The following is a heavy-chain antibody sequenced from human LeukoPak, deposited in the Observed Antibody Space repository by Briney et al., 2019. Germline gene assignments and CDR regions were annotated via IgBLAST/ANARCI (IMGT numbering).Heavy chain of an antibody. CDR2: INPNSGGT. D-gene: IGHD2-2*01. CDR1: GYTFTGYY. J-gene: IGHJ4*02. Sequence: ASVKVSCKASGYTFTGYYMLWVRQAPGQGLEWMGWINPNSGGTNYAQKFQGRVTMTRDTSISTAYMELSRLRSDDTAVYYCARDLIVVVPAAGAGLNDYWGQGTLVTVSS. V-gene: IGHV1-2*02. CDR3: ARDLIVVVPAAGAGLNDY.